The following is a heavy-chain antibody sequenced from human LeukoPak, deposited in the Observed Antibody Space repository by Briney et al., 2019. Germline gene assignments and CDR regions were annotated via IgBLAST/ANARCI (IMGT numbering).Heavy chain of an antibody. J-gene: IGHJ4*02. CDR1: GFTFDDYA. CDR3: AKGELFDY. CDR2: ISWNSGSI. V-gene: IGHV3-9*01. D-gene: IGHD3-10*01. Sequence: PGGSLRLSCAASGFTFDDYAMHWVRQAPGKGLEWVSGISWNSGSIGYADSVKGRFTISRDNAKNSLYLQMNSLRAEDTALYYFAKGELFDYGGQGTLVTVSS.